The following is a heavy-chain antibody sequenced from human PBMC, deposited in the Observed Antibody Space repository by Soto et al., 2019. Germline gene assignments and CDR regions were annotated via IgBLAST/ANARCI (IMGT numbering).Heavy chain of an antibody. CDR3: AREFDYDSSGYGN. J-gene: IGHJ4*02. CDR2: ISYDGSNK. V-gene: IGHV3-30-3*01. CDR1: GFTFSSYA. Sequence: QVQLVESGGGVVQPGRSLRLSCAASGFTFSSYAMHWVRQAPGKGLEWVAVISYDGSNKYYADSVKGRFTISRDNSKNTLYLQMNSLRVEDTAVYYCAREFDYDSSGYGNWGQGTLVTVSS. D-gene: IGHD3-22*01.